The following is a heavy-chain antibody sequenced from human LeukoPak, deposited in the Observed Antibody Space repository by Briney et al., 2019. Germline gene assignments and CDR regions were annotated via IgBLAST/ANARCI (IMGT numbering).Heavy chain of an antibody. CDR1: GFTFSSYG. J-gene: IGHJ4*02. CDR2: IWYDGSNK. V-gene: IGHV3-33*01. CDR3: ARGSSGWYPGPFDY. D-gene: IGHD6-19*01. Sequence: PGRSLRLSCAASGFTFSSYGMHWVRQAPGKGLEWVAVIWYDGSNKYYADSVKGRFTISRGNSKNTLYLQMNSLRAEDTAVYYCARGSSGWYPGPFDYWGQGTLVTVSS.